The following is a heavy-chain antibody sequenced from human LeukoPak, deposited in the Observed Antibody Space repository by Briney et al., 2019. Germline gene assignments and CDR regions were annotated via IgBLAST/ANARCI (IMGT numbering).Heavy chain of an antibody. Sequence: GGSLRLTCEASGFTFSSHCMSWVRQAPGKGPEWVANIKQDGSEKYYVDSVKGRFTISRDNAKNSLYLQMSILRAADTAVYYCARVRIAVAVSAFDIWGQGTMVTVSS. CDR2: IKQDGSEK. J-gene: IGHJ3*02. CDR3: ARVRIAVAVSAFDI. CDR1: GFTFSSHC. D-gene: IGHD6-19*01. V-gene: IGHV3-7*01.